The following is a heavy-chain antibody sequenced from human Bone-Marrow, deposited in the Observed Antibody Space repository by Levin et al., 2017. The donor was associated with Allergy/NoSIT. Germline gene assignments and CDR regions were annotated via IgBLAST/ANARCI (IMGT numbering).Heavy chain of an antibody. CDR1: EFTVSTNY. Sequence: GESLKISCEASEFTVSTNYMSWVRQAPGKGLEWVSIIYPDGGTFYADSLQGRLTTSRDRSRSTLFLQMSSLRAEDTAVYYCATSAVPNRGDYWGQGTLVTVSS. V-gene: IGHV3-53*01. CDR2: IYPDGGT. D-gene: IGHD6-13*01. J-gene: IGHJ4*02. CDR3: ATSAVPNRGDY.